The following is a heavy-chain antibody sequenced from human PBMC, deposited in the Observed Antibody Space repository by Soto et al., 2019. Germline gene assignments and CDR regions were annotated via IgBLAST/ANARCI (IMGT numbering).Heavy chain of an antibody. V-gene: IGHV1-18*01. J-gene: IGHJ4*02. CDR2: ISAYNGNT. CDR1: GYTFTSYG. CDR3: ARTIPSNGLRYFDWLLLYYFDY. D-gene: IGHD3-9*01. Sequence: ASVKGSCTASGYTFTSYGISWVRQAPGQGLEWMGWISAYNGNTNYAQKLQGRVTMTTDTSTSTAYMELRSLRSDDTAVYYCARTIPSNGLRYFDWLLLYYFDYWGQGTLVTVSS.